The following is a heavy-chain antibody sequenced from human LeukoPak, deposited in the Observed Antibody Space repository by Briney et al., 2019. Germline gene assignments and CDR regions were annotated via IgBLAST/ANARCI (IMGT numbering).Heavy chain of an antibody. D-gene: IGHD5/OR15-5a*01. CDR3: ARAVYRVSVTGAPFDY. CDR2: IYYSGSA. CDR1: GGSISSFY. V-gene: IGHV4-59*01. J-gene: IGHJ4*02. Sequence: AETLSLTCTASGGSISSFYMSWIRQPPGKGLEWMGYIYYSGSANYNPSLKSRVTISVDTSKNQFSLKLNSVTDADTAVYYCARAVYRVSVTGAPFDYWGQGALVTVSS.